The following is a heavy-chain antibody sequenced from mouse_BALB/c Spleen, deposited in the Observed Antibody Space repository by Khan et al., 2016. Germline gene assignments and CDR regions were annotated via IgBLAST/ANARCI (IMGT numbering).Heavy chain of an antibody. Sequence: EVQLQESGPGLVKPSQSLSLTCTVTGYSITSDYAWNWIRQFPGNKLEWMGYISYSGSTSYNPSLKSRISITQDTSKNQFFLQLNSVTTDDTATYYRARGMITTFDYWGQGTTLTVSS. CDR2: ISYSGST. D-gene: IGHD2-4*01. V-gene: IGHV3-2*02. CDR3: ARGMITTFDY. J-gene: IGHJ2*01. CDR1: GYSITSDYA.